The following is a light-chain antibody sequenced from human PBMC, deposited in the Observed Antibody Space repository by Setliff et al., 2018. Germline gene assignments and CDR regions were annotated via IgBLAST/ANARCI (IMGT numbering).Light chain of an antibody. J-gene: IGLJ1*01. CDR2: SNN. CDR3: CSYTGTETPYV. Sequence: QSVLTQPPSASGTPGQRVTISCSGSSSNIGSNTVNWYQQLPGTAPKLLIYSNNQRPSGVSNRFSGSKSGNTASLTISGLQPEDEADYYCCSYTGTETPYVFGIGTKVTVL. CDR1: SSNIGSNT. V-gene: IGLV1-44*01.